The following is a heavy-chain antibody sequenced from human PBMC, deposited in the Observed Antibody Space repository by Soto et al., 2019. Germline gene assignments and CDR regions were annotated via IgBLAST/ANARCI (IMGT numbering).Heavy chain of an antibody. CDR1: GGSISSSNYY. V-gene: IGHV4-39*07. J-gene: IGHJ5*02. D-gene: IGHD4-17*01. Sequence: SETLSLTCTVSGGSISSSNYYWGWIRQPPGKGLEWIGSIYYSGSASYNPSLKSRVIMLVDTSKNQFSLKLSSVTAADTAVYFCARADYGGNSAVDPWGQGTLVTVSS. CDR2: IYYSGSA. CDR3: ARADYGGNSAVDP.